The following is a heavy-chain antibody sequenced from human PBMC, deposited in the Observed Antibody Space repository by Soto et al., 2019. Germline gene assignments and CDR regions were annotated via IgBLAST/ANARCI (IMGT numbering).Heavy chain of an antibody. CDR3: ARGMRSESIAAAGTFDY. V-gene: IGHV4-59*01. CDR1: GGSISSYY. CDR2: IYYSGST. D-gene: IGHD6-13*01. Sequence: SETLSLTCTVSGGSISSYYWSWIRQPPGKGLEWIGYIYYSGSTNYNPSLKSRVTISVDTSKNQFSLKLSSVTAADTAVYYCARGMRSESIAAAGTFDYWGQGTLVTVSS. J-gene: IGHJ4*02.